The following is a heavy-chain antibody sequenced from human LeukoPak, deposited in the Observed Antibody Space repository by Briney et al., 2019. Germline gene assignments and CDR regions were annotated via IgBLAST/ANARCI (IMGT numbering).Heavy chain of an antibody. V-gene: IGHV3-48*02. CDR2: ISSSGSAI. D-gene: IGHD3-10*01. J-gene: IGHJ4*02. Sequence: PGGSLRLSCAASGFTFSSYNMNWVRQAPGKGLEWVSDISSSGSAIYSADSVKGRFTISRDNAKNSLYLQMNSLRDEDTAVYYCARLEYYYVSGNYYKLFDYWGQGTLVTVCS. CDR3: ARLEYYYVSGNYYKLFDY. CDR1: GFTFSSYN.